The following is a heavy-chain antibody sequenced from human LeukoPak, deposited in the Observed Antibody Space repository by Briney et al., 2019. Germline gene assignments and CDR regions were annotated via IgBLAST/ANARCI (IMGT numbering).Heavy chain of an antibody. CDR3: ARDGRYYYDSSGYYDWFDP. CDR2: IYTSGST. V-gene: IGHV4-61*02. Sequence: SQTLSLTCTVSGGSVTSGNYYWSWIRQPAGKGLEWIGRIYTSGSTNYNPSLKSRVTMSVDTSKNQFSLKLSSVTAADTAVYYCARDGRYYYDSSGYYDWFDPWGQGTLVTVSS. J-gene: IGHJ5*02. CDR1: GGSVTSGNYY. D-gene: IGHD3-22*01.